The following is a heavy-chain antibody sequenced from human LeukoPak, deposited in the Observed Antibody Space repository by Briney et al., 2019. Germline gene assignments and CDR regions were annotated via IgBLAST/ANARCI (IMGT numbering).Heavy chain of an antibody. D-gene: IGHD3-10*01. Sequence: GGSLRLSCAASGFTFSSYGMHWVRQAPGKGLEWVANIKQDGSEKYYVDSVKGRFTISRDNAKNSLYLQMNSLRAEDTAVYYCARGGDYYGSGTYYSYYFDYWGQGTLVTVSS. CDR2: IKQDGSEK. V-gene: IGHV3-7*01. CDR1: GFTFSSYG. CDR3: ARGGDYYGSGTYYSYYFDY. J-gene: IGHJ4*02.